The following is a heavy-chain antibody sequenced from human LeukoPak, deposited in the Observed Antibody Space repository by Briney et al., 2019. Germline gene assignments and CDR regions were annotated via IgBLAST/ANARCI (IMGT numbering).Heavy chain of an antibody. CDR3: ARHFPLWGSGSYYGVY. J-gene: IGHJ4*02. CDR1: GGSISSSSYY. CDR2: IYYSGST. Sequence: SETLSLTCTVSGGSISSSSYYWGWIRQPPGKGLEWIGSIYYSGSTYYNPSLKSRVTISVDTSKNQFSLRLSSVTAADTAVYYCARHFPLWGSGSYYGVYWGQGTLVTVSS. D-gene: IGHD1-26*01. V-gene: IGHV4-39*01.